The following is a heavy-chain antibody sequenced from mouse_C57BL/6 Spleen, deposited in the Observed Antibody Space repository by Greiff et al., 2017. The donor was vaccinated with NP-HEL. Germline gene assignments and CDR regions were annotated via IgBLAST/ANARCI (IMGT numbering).Heavy chain of an antibody. D-gene: IGHD2-2*01. CDR2: INPNNGGT. V-gene: IGHV1-26*01. J-gene: IGHJ4*01. CDR1: GYTFTDYY. CDR3: ARKGWDGYEDAMDY. Sequence: EVQLQQSGPELVKPGASVKISCKASGYTFTDYYMNWVKQSHGKSLEWIGDINPNNGGTSYNQKFKGKATLTVDKSSSTAYMELRSLTSEDSAVYYCARKGWDGYEDAMDYWGQGTSVTVSS.